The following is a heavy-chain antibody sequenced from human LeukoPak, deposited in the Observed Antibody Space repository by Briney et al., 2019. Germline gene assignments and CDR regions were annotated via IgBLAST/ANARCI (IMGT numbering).Heavy chain of an antibody. CDR2: TYYRSRWYN. J-gene: IGHJ4*02. CDR1: GDSVSTNSAA. D-gene: IGHD3-22*01. V-gene: IGHV6-1*01. Sequence: SPTLSLTCAISGDSVSTNSAAWNWIRQSPSRGLEWLGRTYYRSRWYNEYAESVKSRITINPDTSKNQFYLHLKSVTPEDTAVYYCARDPRSSVAGFDYWGQGTLVTVSS. CDR3: ARDPRSSVAGFDY.